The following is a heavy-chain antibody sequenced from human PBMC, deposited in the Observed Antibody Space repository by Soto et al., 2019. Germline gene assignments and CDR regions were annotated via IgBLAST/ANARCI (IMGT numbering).Heavy chain of an antibody. CDR2: IDPSDSYT. J-gene: IGHJ6*04. Sequence: PGESLKISCKGSGYSFTSYWISWVRQMPGKGLEWMGRIDPSDSYTNYSPSFQGHVTISADKSISTAYLQWSSLKASDTAMYYCARQTRSSWYYYYGMDVWGKGTTVTVSS. CDR3: ARQTRSSWYYYYGMDV. D-gene: IGHD6-13*01. V-gene: IGHV5-10-1*01. CDR1: GYSFTSYW.